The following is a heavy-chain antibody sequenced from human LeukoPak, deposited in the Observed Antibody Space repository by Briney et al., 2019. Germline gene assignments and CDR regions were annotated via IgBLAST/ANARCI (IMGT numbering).Heavy chain of an antibody. Sequence: PGGSLRLSCAASGFIFSDYYMTWIRQAPGKGLEWLSYISGSGSDTNYADSVKGRFTTSRDNAKNTLYLQMNSLRAEDTAVYYCARGYGDWFDPWGQGTLVTVSS. CDR1: GFIFSDYY. V-gene: IGHV3-11*06. CDR3: ARGYGDWFDP. D-gene: IGHD4-17*01. J-gene: IGHJ5*02. CDR2: ISGSGSDT.